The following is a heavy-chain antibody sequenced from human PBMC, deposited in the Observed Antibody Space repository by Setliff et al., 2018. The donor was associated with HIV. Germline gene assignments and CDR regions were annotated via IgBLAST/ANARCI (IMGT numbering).Heavy chain of an antibody. D-gene: IGHD5-18*01. CDR1: GVSITSATYY. Sequence: PSEILSLTCAVSGVSITSATYYWSWIRHSPGKGLEWIGYIDYSGSAFYNPSLKSRLTISRDTSKNQFSLRMKSVTAADTAVYYCAREGKTALVTKYFDYWGQGTLVTVSS. CDR2: IDYSGSA. V-gene: IGHV4-31*11. J-gene: IGHJ4*02. CDR3: AREGKTALVTKYFDY.